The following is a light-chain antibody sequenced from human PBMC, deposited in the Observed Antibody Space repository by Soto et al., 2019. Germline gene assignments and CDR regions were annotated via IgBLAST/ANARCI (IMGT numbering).Light chain of an antibody. CDR3: SSYTSSSTLDV. CDR2: DVS. V-gene: IGLV2-14*01. Sequence: QSSLTQPASVSGSPGQSITISCTGTSRDVGGYNYVSWYQQHPGKAPKLMIYDVSNRPSGVSNRFSGSKSGNTASLTISGLQAGDEADYYCSSYTSSSTLDVFGSGNKLTVL. J-gene: IGLJ1*01. CDR1: SRDVGGYNY.